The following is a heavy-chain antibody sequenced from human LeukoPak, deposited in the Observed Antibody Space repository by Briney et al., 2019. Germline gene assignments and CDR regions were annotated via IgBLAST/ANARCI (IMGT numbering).Heavy chain of an antibody. J-gene: IGHJ4*02. CDR1: GFTFSGSP. Sequence: GGSLILSCAASGFTFSGSPILWVRQASGRGLEWVGRIRSKADNYATAYAASVQGRCTISRDDSKSTAYLQLNSLKTEDTAVYYCTQSNYWGQGALVTVSS. V-gene: IGHV3-73*01. CDR3: TQSNY. CDR2: IRSKADNYAT.